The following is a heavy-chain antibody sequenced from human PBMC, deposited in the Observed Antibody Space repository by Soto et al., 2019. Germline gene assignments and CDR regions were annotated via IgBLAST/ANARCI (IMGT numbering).Heavy chain of an antibody. CDR1: GGSISSYY. CDR2: IYYSGST. Sequence: PSETLSLTCTVSGGSISSYYWSWIRQPPGKGLECIGYIYYSGSTNYNPSLKSRVTISVDTSKNQFSLKLSSVTAADTAVYYCASSYYYDGSGYYAPGYWGQGRLVTVPS. D-gene: IGHD3-22*01. CDR3: ASSYYYDGSGYYAPGY. V-gene: IGHV4-59*01. J-gene: IGHJ4*02.